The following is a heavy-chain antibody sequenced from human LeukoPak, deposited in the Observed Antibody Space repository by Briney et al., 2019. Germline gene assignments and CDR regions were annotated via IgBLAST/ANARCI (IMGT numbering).Heavy chain of an antibody. CDR1: GYSFTNYW. V-gene: IGHV5-51*01. CDR3: ARGGSGWYFDY. Sequence: ESLKISCKGSGYSFTNYWIGWVRQKPGKGLEYMVIIYTVDSDTGYSPSFQGQVTISVDKSINTAYLQWTTLKASDTAMYYCARGGSGWYFDYWGHGSLVTVSS. D-gene: IGHD6-19*01. J-gene: IGHJ4*01. CDR2: IYTVDSDT.